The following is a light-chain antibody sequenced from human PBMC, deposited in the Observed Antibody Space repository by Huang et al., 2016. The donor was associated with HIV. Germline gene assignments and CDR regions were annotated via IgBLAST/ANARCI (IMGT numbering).Light chain of an antibody. Sequence: DIVMTQSPLSLPVTPGEPASISCRSSQSLLHTNGYAYVDWYLQKPGQSPQLQIYLSSNRASGVPDRFSGSGSVLDFTLKISSVEAEDVGIYYCMQALQHPRTFGQGTRLEI. CDR1: QSLLHTNGYAY. V-gene: IGKV2-28*01. CDR2: LSS. CDR3: MQALQHPRT. J-gene: IGKJ5*01.